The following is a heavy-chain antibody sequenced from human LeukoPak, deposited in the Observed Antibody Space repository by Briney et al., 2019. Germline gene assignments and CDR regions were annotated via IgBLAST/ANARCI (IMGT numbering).Heavy chain of an antibody. V-gene: IGHV1-2*02. Sequence: ASVKVSCKASGYTFTGYYMHWVRQAPGQGLEWMGWINPNSGGTNYAQKFQGRVTMTRDTSISTAYMELRSLRSDDTAVYYCARDDYYDSNDYWGQGTLVTVSS. D-gene: IGHD3-22*01. CDR1: GYTFTGYY. J-gene: IGHJ4*02. CDR2: INPNSGGT. CDR3: ARDDYYDSNDY.